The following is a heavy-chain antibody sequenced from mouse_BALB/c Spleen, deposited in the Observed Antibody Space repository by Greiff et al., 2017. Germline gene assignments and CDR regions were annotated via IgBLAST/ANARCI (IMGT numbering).Heavy chain of an antibody. Sequence: DVKLVESGGGLVQPGGSLKLSCAASGFTFSSYTMSWVRQTPEKRLEWVAYISNGGGSTYYPDTVKGRFTISRDNAKNTLYLQMSSLKSEDTAMYYCAREGAYYRYLYFDYWGQGTTLTVSS. CDR2: ISNGGGST. CDR1: GFTFSSYT. V-gene: IGHV5-12-2*01. J-gene: IGHJ2*01. CDR3: AREGAYYRYLYFDY. D-gene: IGHD2-14*01.